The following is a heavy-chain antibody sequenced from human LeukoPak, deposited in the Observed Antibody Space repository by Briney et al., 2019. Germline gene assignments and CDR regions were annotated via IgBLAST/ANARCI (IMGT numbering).Heavy chain of an antibody. Sequence: SETLPLTCAVSGGSISSSNWWSWVRQPPGKGLEWIGEIYHSGSTNYNPSLKSRVTISVDKSKNQFSLKLSSVTAADTAVYYCARTTYDSSGYYTIWGQGTLVTVSS. J-gene: IGHJ4*02. CDR2: IYHSGST. D-gene: IGHD3-22*01. V-gene: IGHV4-4*02. CDR1: GGSISSSNW. CDR3: ARTTYDSSGYYTI.